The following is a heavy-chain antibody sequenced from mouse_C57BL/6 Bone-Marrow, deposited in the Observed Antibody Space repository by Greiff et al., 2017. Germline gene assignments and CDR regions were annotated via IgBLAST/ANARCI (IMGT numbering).Heavy chain of an antibody. J-gene: IGHJ2*01. CDR1: GYAFSSYW. Sequence: QVQLQQSGAELVKPGASVKISCKASGYAFSSYWMNWVQQRPGQGLEWIGQIYPGAGDTNYNGKFKGKATLTADKSSSTAYMQLSSLTSEDAAVYCCARWIRTHWGQGTTVTVSA. V-gene: IGHV1-80*01. CDR3: ARWIRTH. CDR2: IYPGAGDT.